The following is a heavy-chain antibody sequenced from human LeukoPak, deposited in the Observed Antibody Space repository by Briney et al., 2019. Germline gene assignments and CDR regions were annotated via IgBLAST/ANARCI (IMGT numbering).Heavy chain of an antibody. V-gene: IGHV4-59*01. CDR3: ARDRGYCSGGSCYFRFDP. CDR1: GGSISSYY. J-gene: IGHJ5*02. CDR2: IYYSGST. Sequence: PSETLSLTCTVSGGSISSYYWSWIRQPPGKGLEWIGYIYYSGSTNYNPSLKSRVTISVDTSKSQFSLKLSSVTAADTAVYYCARDRGYCSGGSCYFRFDPWGQGTLVTVSS. D-gene: IGHD2-15*01.